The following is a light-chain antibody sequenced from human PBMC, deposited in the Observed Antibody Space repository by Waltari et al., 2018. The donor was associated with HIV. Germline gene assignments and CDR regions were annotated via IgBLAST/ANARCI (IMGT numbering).Light chain of an antibody. CDR1: KSNIGAGHD. Sequence: QSLLTQPPSVSATPGQRITISCTANKSNIGAGHDVNWYRQLPGTAPRLLIFANSNRPSGVPDRISGSKSTASASLAITGLQAEDEGYYYCQSSDIRLHGLWVFGGGAKVTVL. V-gene: IGLV1-40*01. CDR3: QSSDIRLHGLWV. CDR2: ANS. J-gene: IGLJ3*02.